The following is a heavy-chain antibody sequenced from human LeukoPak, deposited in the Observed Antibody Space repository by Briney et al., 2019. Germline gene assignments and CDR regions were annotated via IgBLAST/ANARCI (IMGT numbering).Heavy chain of an antibody. CDR2: TRYDGSIQ. J-gene: IGHJ4*02. Sequence: PGGSLRLSCAVSGFIFSSYGMHWVRQAPGKGLEWVAFTRYDGSIQYYADSVKGRFTISRDISKNTLYVQMNSLRTEDTAVYYCARDGRPSAPGVYQLDYWGQGTLVSVSS. CDR1: GFIFSSYG. V-gene: IGHV3-30*02. D-gene: IGHD2-2*01. CDR3: ARDGRPSAPGVYQLDY.